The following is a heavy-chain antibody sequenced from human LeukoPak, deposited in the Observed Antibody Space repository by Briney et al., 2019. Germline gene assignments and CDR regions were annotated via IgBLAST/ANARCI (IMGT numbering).Heavy chain of an antibody. J-gene: IGHJ6*03. CDR3: ARGQQDYYYMDV. CDR1: GGSISSYY. D-gene: IGHD6-13*01. Sequence: SETLSLTCTVSGGSISSYYWSWIRRPPGKGLEWIGYIYYSGSTNYNPSLKSRVTISVDTSKNQFSLKLSSVTAADTAVYYCARGQQDYYYMDVWGKGTTVTVSS. CDR2: IYYSGST. V-gene: IGHV4-59*01.